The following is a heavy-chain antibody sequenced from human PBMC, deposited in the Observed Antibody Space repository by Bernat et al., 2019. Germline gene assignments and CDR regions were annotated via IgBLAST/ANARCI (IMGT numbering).Heavy chain of an antibody. V-gene: IGHV3-23*01. D-gene: IGHD6-13*01. J-gene: IGHJ6*02. Sequence: EVQLLESGGGLVQPGGSLRLSCAASGFTFSSYAMSWVRQAPGKGLEWVSGLSGSGVSTYYADSVKGRFTISRDNSKNTLYLQMNSLRAEDTAVYYCATSPYSSSWYYYYGMDVWGQGTTVTVSS. CDR1: GFTFSSYA. CDR3: ATSPYSSSWYYYYGMDV. CDR2: LSGSGVST.